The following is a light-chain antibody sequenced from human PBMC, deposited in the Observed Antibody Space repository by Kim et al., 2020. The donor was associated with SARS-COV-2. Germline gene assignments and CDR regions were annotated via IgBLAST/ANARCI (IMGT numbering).Light chain of an antibody. CDR3: SSYTTSSTLV. V-gene: IGLV2-18*02. Sequence: GQSVPISRTGTYSDGGSYTRVSWYRQPPGTAPKLMIYEVSNRPSGVPDRFSASRSGNTASLTISGLQADDEADYYCSSYTTSSTLVFGGGTQLTVL. J-gene: IGLJ2*01. CDR1: YSDGGSYTR. CDR2: EVS.